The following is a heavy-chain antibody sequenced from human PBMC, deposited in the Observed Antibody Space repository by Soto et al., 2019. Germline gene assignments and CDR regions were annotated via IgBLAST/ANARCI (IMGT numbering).Heavy chain of an antibody. CDR1: GYTFSSHG. D-gene: IGHD4-17*01. Sequence: QVQLVQSGAEVRKPGASVKVSCKASGYTFSSHGIIWVRQAPGQGLEWMGWISGYNGNAKYAQRFQGRVTMTTDTVTGTVAMGLRSLGSGDSAVYYFAREGSYGGYDCLGEGTL. J-gene: IGHJ4*02. CDR3: AREGSYGGYDC. CDR2: ISGYNGNA. V-gene: IGHV1-18*01.